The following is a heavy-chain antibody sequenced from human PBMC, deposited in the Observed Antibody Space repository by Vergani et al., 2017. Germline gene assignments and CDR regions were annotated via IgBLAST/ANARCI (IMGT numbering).Heavy chain of an antibody. CDR3: ARGLSYYYYMDV. D-gene: IGHD2/OR15-2a*01. CDR1: GGSISSYY. Sequence: QVQLQESGPGLVKPSETLSLTCTVPGGSISSYYWSWIRQPPGKGLEWIGYIYYSGSTNYNPSLKSRVTISVDTSKNQFSLKLSSVTAADTAVYYCARGLSYYYYMDVWGKGTTVTVSS. CDR2: IYYSGST. V-gene: IGHV4-59*01. J-gene: IGHJ6*03.